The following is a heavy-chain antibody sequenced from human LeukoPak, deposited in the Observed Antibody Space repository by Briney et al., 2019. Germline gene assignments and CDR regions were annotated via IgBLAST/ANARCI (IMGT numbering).Heavy chain of an antibody. CDR2: IYYSGST. J-gene: IGHJ4*02. D-gene: IGHD3-10*01. Sequence: PSETLSLTCTVSGXSISSYYWSWIRQPPGKGLEWIGYIYYSGSTNYNPSLKCRVTISVDTSKNQFSLKLSSVTAADTAVYYCARDGYYYGSGSYDYWGQGTLVTVSS. CDR3: ARDGYYYGSGSYDY. V-gene: IGHV4-59*01. CDR1: GXSISSYY.